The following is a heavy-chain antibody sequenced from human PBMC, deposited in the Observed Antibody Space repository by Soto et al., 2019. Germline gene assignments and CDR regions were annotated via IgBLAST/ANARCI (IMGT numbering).Heavy chain of an antibody. CDR1: GFTFNNYA. D-gene: IGHD3-16*01. J-gene: IGHJ4*02. CDR2: VSDSGETS. Sequence: DVQLLESGGGLVQPGGSLRLSCAASGFTFNNYAMTWIRQAPGKGLEWVATVSDSGETSLSADSVKGRFTISRDNSRKKLYLQMDRLRPEDPATYYWAKEMPLGGILGAETLDYWGQGTLVTVSS. CDR3: AKEMPLGGILGAETLDY. V-gene: IGHV3-23*01.